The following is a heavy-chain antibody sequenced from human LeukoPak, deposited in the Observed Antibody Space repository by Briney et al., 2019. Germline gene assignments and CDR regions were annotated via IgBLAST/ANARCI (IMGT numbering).Heavy chain of an antibody. CDR3: ARGSMVRGASAHHDY. J-gene: IGHJ4*02. V-gene: IGHV1-69*04. CDR2: IIPILGIA. D-gene: IGHD3-10*01. Sequence: ASVKVSCKASGGTFSSYAISWVRQAPGQGLEWMGRIIPILGIANYAQKFQGRVTITADKSTSTAYMELGSLRSEDTAVYYCARGSMVRGASAHHDYWGQGTLVTVSS. CDR1: GGTFSSYA.